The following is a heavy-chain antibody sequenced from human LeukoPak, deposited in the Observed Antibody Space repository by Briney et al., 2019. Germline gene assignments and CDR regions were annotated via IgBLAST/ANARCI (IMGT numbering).Heavy chain of an antibody. Sequence: PSETLSLTCTVSGDSISSYYWSWIRRPPGKGLEWIGYIYTSGSTNYNPSLKSRVTISVDTSKNQFSLKLSSVTAADTAVYYCARHSLPRIAATYYFDYWGQGTLVTVPS. CDR2: IYTSGST. V-gene: IGHV4-4*09. CDR1: GDSISSYY. D-gene: IGHD6-25*01. J-gene: IGHJ4*02. CDR3: ARHSLPRIAATYYFDY.